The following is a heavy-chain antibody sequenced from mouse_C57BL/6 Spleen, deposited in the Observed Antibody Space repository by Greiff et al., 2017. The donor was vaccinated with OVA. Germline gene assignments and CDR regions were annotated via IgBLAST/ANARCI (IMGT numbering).Heavy chain of an antibody. J-gene: IGHJ4*01. D-gene: IGHD1-1*01. Sequence: VKVVESGAELVKPGASVKLSCKASGYTFTEYTIHWVKQRSGQGLEWIGWFYPGSGSIKYNEKFKDKATLTADKSSSTVYMEISRVTSEDSAVYLCARHESRRGNAMDYWGQGTSVTVSS. V-gene: IGHV1-62-2*01. CDR3: ARHESRRGNAMDY. CDR1: GYTFTEYT. CDR2: FYPGSGSI.